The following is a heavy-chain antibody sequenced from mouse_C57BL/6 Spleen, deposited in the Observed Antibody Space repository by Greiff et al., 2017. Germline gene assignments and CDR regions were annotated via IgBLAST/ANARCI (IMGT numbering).Heavy chain of an antibody. CDR1: GYTFTDYY. CDR3: ARDEGDFDG. V-gene: IGHV1-26*01. J-gene: IGHJ1*03. CDR2: INPNNGGT. Sequence: EVQLQQSGPELVKPGASVKISCKASGYTFTDYYMNWVKQSHGKSLEWIGDINPNNGGTSYNQKFKGKATLTVDKSSSTAYMELRSLTSEDSAVYYGARDEGDFDGWGTGTTVTVSS.